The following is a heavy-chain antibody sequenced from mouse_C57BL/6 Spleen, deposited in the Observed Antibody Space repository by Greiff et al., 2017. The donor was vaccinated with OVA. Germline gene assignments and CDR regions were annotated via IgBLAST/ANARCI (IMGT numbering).Heavy chain of an antibody. CDR2: IYPGDGDT. D-gene: IGHD1-1*01. J-gene: IGHJ2*01. CDR3: ARGGGIYYGSSSHYFDY. V-gene: IGHV1-80*01. Sequence: VQLQQSGAELVKPGASVKISCKASGYAFSSYWMNWVKQRPGKGLEWIGQIYPGDGDTNYNGKFKGKATLTADKSSSTAYMQLSSLTSEDSAVYFGARGGGIYYGSSSHYFDYWGQGTTLTVSS. CDR1: GYAFSSYW.